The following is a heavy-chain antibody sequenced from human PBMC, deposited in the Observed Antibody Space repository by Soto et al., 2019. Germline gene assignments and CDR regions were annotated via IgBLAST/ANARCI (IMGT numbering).Heavy chain of an antibody. V-gene: IGHV3-23*01. J-gene: IGHJ4*02. CDR2: ISGSGGST. CDR1: GFTFSSYA. CDR3: ANSGTVTTQFDY. D-gene: IGHD4-17*01. Sequence: PGGSLRLSCAASGFTFSSYAMSWVRQAPGKGLEWVSAISGSGGSTYYADSVKGRFTISRDNSKNTLYLQMNSLRAEDTAVYYCANSGTVTTQFDYWGQGTLVTVSS.